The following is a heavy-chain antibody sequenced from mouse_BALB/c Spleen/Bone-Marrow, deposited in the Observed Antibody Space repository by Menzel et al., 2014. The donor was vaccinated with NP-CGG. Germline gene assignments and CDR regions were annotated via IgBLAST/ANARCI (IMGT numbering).Heavy chain of an antibody. D-gene: IGHD3-3*01. V-gene: IGHV3-1*02. J-gene: IGHJ4*01. CDR2: IHYSGST. Sequence: EVQVVESGPDLVKPSQSLSLTCTVTGYSITSGYTWHWIRQSPGNTLEWMGYIHYSGSTNYNPSLKSRISITRDTSKNRFFLQLNSVTTEDTATYFCSKGTYAMDYWGQGTSVTVSS. CDR3: SKGTYAMDY. CDR1: GYSITSGYT.